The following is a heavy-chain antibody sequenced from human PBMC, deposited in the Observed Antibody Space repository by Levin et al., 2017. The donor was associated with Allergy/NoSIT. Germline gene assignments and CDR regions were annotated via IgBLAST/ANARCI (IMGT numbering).Heavy chain of an antibody. D-gene: IGHD3-10*01. V-gene: IGHV3-13*01. J-gene: IGHJ2*01. CDR3: ARGGTMFRGVLQCDFDL. CDR1: GFTFSNYD. Sequence: RGESLKISCAASGFTFSNYDMHWVRQATGKGLEWVSAIGTTGKTYYSGSVQGRFTISRENAENSLYLQMDSLGAGDTAVYYCARGGTMFRGVLQCDFDLWGRGTLVTVSS. CDR2: IGTTGKT.